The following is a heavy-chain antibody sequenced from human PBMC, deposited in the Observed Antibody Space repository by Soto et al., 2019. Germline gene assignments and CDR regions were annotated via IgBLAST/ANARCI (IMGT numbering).Heavy chain of an antibody. V-gene: IGHV2-5*02. J-gene: IGHJ4*02. Sequence: QITLKESGPTLVKPTQTLTLTCTFSGFSLSTSAVGVGWIRQPPGKALEWLALIYWDDDKRYRPSLKSRLTITKDTSKNHVVLKMTNMDAVDTAPYSCARTREVDVSNTFDYWGQGTLVTVSS. CDR1: GFSLSTSAVG. CDR2: IYWDDDK. CDR3: ARTREVDVSNTFDY.